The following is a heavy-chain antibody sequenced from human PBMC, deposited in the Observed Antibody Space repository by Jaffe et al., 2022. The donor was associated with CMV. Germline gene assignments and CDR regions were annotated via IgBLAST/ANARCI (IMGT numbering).Heavy chain of an antibody. J-gene: IGHJ4*02. CDR3: TRVALEWLTDFDY. V-gene: IGHV3-49*04. CDR1: GFTFGDYA. Sequence: EVQLVESGGGLVQPGRSLRLSCTASGFTFGDYAMSWVRQAPGKGLEWVGFIRSKAYGGTTEYAASVKGRFTISRDDSKSIAYLQMNSLKTEDTAVYYCTRVALEWLTDFDYWGQGTLVTVSS. CDR2: IRSKAYGGTT. D-gene: IGHD3-3*01.